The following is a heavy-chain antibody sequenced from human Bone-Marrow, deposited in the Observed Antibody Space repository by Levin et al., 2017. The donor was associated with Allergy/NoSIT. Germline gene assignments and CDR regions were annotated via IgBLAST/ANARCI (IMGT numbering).Heavy chain of an antibody. D-gene: IGHD3-10*01. Sequence: ASVKVSCKASGGTFSSYAISWVRQAPGQGLEWMGGIIPIFGTANYAQKFQGRVTITADESTSTAYMELSSLRSEDTAVYYCARGNYYYGSGSRAFDIWGQGTMVTVSS. J-gene: IGHJ3*02. V-gene: IGHV1-69*13. CDR2: IIPIFGTA. CDR3: ARGNYYYGSGSRAFDI. CDR1: GGTFSSYA.